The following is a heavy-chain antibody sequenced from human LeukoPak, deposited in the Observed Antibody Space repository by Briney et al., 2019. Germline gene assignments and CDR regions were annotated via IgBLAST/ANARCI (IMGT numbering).Heavy chain of an antibody. Sequence: SSETLSLTCTVSGGSISSSSYYWGWIRQPPGKGLEWIGSIYYSGSTYYNPSLKSRVTIPVDTSKNQFSLKLSSVTAADTAVFYCARSHNIVATIFDYWGQGTLVTVSS. J-gene: IGHJ4*02. CDR1: GGSISSSSYY. CDR2: IYYSGST. D-gene: IGHD5-12*01. CDR3: ARSHNIVATIFDY. V-gene: IGHV4-39*01.